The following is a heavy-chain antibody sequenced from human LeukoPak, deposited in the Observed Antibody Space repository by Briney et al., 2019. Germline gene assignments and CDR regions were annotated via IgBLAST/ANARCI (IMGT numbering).Heavy chain of an antibody. Sequence: ASVKVSCKASGYTFTSYYIHWVRQAPGQGLEWMGIINPNDGSTNYAQNFQGRLTMTRDTSSSTVYMGLSSLGSEDTAIYYCARELTADYWGQGTLVTVSS. CDR2: INPNDGST. D-gene: IGHD7-27*01. CDR1: GYTFTSYY. J-gene: IGHJ4*02. V-gene: IGHV1-46*01. CDR3: ARELTADY.